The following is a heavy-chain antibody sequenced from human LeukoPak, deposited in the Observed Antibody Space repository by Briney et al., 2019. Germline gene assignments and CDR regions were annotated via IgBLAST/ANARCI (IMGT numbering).Heavy chain of an antibody. CDR1: GFTFSSYG. CDR3: ASHCSSTSCPLDY. CDR2: IRYDGSNK. D-gene: IGHD2-2*01. V-gene: IGHV3-30*02. J-gene: IGHJ4*02. Sequence: GGSLRLSCAASGFTFSSYGMHWLRQAPGKGLEWVAFIRYDGSNKYYADSVKGRFTISRDNSKNTLYLQMNSLRAEDTAVYYCASHCSSTSCPLDYWGQGTLVTVSS.